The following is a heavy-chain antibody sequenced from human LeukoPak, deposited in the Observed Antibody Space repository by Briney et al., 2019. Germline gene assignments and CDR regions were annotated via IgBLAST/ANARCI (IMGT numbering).Heavy chain of an antibody. V-gene: IGHV3-7*01. CDR2: IKQDGSEK. CDR1: GFTFSIYW. CDR3: ASLIRRIQLWFDY. D-gene: IGHD5-18*01. Sequence: GGSLRLSCAASGFTFSIYWMSWVRQAPGKGLEWVANIKQDGSEKYYVDSVKVRFTISRDNAKNSLYLQMNSLRAEDTAVYYCASLIRRIQLWFDYWGQGALVTVSS. J-gene: IGHJ4*02.